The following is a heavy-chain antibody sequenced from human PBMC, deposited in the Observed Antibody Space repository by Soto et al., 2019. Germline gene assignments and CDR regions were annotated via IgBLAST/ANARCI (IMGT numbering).Heavy chain of an antibody. V-gene: IGHV4-39*01. CDR2: VFYSGST. Sequence: TLSLTCNVSGASINTRNYYWGWIRQPPGKGLEWFGSVFYSGSTSYNPSLKSRVTISIVTSQNQYSLRLTSVTAADTALYFCVRHPRVMVPRQHDYYFDTWGPGHLVTVSS. D-gene: IGHD2-8*01. J-gene: IGHJ4*02. CDR3: VRHPRVMVPRQHDYYFDT. CDR1: GASINTRNYY.